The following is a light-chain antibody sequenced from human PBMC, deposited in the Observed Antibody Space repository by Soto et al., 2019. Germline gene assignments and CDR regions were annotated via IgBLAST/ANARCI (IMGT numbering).Light chain of an antibody. Sequence: DIQMTQSPSILSASVGDGVTIACRASQSVTLWLTWYQQKPGKAPKLLLYKASTLESGVPSRFSGDGSETDFTLTISSLQPDDIGTYYWQQYNSYPYTFGQGTKLEIK. J-gene: IGKJ2*01. CDR1: QSVTLW. CDR2: KAS. V-gene: IGKV1-5*03. CDR3: QQYNSYPYT.